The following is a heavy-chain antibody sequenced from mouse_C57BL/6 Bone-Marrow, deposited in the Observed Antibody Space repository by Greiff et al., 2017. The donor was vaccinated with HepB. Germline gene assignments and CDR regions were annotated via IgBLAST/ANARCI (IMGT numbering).Heavy chain of an antibody. J-gene: IGHJ3*01. Sequence: EVKLVESGGGLVKPGGSLKLSCAASGFTFSSYAMSWVRQTPEKRLEWVATISDGGSYTYYPDNVKGRFTISRDNAKNNLYLQMSHLKSEDTAMYYCARAGIYYDYDPFAYWGQGTLVTVSA. CDR3: ARAGIYYDYDPFAY. D-gene: IGHD2-4*01. CDR1: GFTFSSYA. CDR2: ISDGGSYT. V-gene: IGHV5-4*03.